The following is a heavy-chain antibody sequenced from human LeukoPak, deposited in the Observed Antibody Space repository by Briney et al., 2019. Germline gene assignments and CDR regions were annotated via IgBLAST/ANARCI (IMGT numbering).Heavy chain of an antibody. CDR3: ARHRFPAASVDY. CDR1: GYSISSGYY. V-gene: IGHV4-38-2*01. CDR2: IYHSGST. J-gene: IGHJ4*02. D-gene: IGHD6-25*01. Sequence: PSETLSLTCAVSGYSISSGYYWGWIRQPPGKGLEWIGSIYHSGSTYYNPSLKSRVTISVDTSKNQFSLKLSSVTAADTAVYYCARHRFPAASVDYWGQGTLVTASS.